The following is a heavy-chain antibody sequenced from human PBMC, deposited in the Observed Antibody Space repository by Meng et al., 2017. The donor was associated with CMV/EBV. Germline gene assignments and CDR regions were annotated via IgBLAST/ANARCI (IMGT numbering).Heavy chain of an antibody. V-gene: IGHV1-2*02. Sequence: ASVKVSCKASGYTFTGYYMHWVRQAPGQGLEWMGWINPNSGGTNYAQKFQGRVIMTRDTSISTAYMELSRLRSDDTAVYYCARVLRQQLVPGYFDYWGQGTLVTVSS. D-gene: IGHD6-13*01. J-gene: IGHJ4*02. CDR1: GYTFTGYY. CDR2: INPNSGGT. CDR3: ARVLRQQLVPGYFDY.